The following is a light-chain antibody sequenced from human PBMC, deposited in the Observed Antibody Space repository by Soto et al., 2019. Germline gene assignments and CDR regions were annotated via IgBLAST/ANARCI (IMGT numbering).Light chain of an antibody. CDR2: DAS. CDR1: QSVGNY. Sequence: DLQMTQSPSSVSASVGDRVTITCRASQSVGNYLAWFQQKPGKAPKLLIFDASSLHSAVPSRFTGGGSGTDFTLTINNLQPEDFATYFCQQSNSFPRTFGGGTKVEI. J-gene: IGKJ4*01. V-gene: IGKV1D-12*01. CDR3: QQSNSFPRT.